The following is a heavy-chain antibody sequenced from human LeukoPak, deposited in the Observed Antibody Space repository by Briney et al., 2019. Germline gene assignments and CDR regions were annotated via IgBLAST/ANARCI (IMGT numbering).Heavy chain of an antibody. CDR2: ISAYNGNT. V-gene: IGHV1-18*01. D-gene: IGHD3-22*01. CDR3: ARDALTYYYDSSGYSTYYFDC. CDR1: GYTFTSYG. Sequence: ASVTVSCTTSGYTFTSYGISWVRQAPGQGLEWMGWISAYNGNTNYAQKLQGRVTMTTDTSTSTAYMELRSLRSDDTAVYYCARDALTYYYDSSGYSTYYFDCWGQGTLVTVSS. J-gene: IGHJ4*02.